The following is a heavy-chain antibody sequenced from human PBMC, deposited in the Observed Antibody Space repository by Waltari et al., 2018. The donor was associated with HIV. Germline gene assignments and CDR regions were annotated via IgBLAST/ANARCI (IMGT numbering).Heavy chain of an antibody. J-gene: IGHJ4*02. D-gene: IGHD3-22*01. CDR1: GFPFSNFG. V-gene: IGHV3-30*18. CDR3: VKDRGTFTMINEY. CDR2: ISYDGNNK. Sequence: QVQLVESGGGVVQPGRSLRLSCADSGFPFSNFGMHWVRQAPGKGLEWVAVISYDGNNKNYADSVKGRFTISRDNSKNTLYLQMNSLRADDTALYYCVKDRGTFTMINEYWGQGTLVTVSS.